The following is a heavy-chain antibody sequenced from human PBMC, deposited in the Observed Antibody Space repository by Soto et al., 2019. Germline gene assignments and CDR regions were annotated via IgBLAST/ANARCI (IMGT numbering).Heavy chain of an antibody. V-gene: IGHV4-31*03. CDR1: GASINGGGYY. CDR3: ARDPSYGDYSYYGMDV. CDR2: IYYSGNT. D-gene: IGHD4-17*01. Sequence: QVQLQESGPGLVKPSQTLSLTCTVSGASINGGGYYWSWIRQHPGKGLEWIGSIYYSGNTYYSPCLKRGVTISVDTTKNHYSVGLTSVTAADTAVYYCARDPSYGDYSYYGMDVWGQGTTVTVSS. J-gene: IGHJ6*02.